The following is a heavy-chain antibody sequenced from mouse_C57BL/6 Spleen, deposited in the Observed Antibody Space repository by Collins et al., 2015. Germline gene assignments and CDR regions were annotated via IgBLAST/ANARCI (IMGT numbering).Heavy chain of an antibody. J-gene: IGHJ2*01. Sequence: QVQLQQPGTELVKPGASVKVSCKASGYTFTSYWMHWVKQRPGQGLEWIGRIHPSDSDTTYNQKFKGKATLTVDTSSSTAYMQLSSLTSEDSAVYYCAVYYTNYVGFDYWGQGTTLTVSS. CDR2: IHPSDSDT. CDR1: GYTFTSYW. V-gene: IGHV1-74*01. CDR3: AVYYTNYVGFDY. D-gene: IGHD2-5*01.